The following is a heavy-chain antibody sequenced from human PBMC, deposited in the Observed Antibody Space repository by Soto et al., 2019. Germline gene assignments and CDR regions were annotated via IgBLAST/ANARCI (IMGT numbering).Heavy chain of an antibody. Sequence: SLERFSTDAESARSSHSLNWVRQAPGKGPEWVSSISSSSSYIYYADSVKGRFTISRDNAKNSLYLQMNSLRAEDTAVYYCAPSSRGWSHVSYYYGMDV. J-gene: IGHJ6*01. CDR2: ISSSSSYI. CDR1: ESARSSHS. D-gene: IGHD6-19*01. V-gene: IGHV3-21*01. CDR3: APSSRGWSHVSYYYGMDV.